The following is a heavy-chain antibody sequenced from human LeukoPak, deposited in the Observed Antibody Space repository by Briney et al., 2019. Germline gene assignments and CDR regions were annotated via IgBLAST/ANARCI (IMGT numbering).Heavy chain of an antibody. D-gene: IGHD2-2*02. CDR3: ARLRPLLDQLLYFAFDS. J-gene: IGHJ5*01. V-gene: IGHV4-59*11. CDR1: NASISSHF. Sequence: PSETLSLTCSVSNASISSHFWNWVRQPPGKGLEWIAHIHYSGNTNYNPSLKSRVTLSLDTSKNQFSLELTSVTAADTAIFYCARLRPLLDQLLYFAFDSWGQGTLVTVSS. CDR2: IHYSGNT.